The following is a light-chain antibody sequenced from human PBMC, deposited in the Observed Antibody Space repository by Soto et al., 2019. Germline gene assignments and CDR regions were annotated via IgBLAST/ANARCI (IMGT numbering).Light chain of an antibody. V-gene: IGKV1-39*01. CDR1: QSISSN. J-gene: IGKJ4*01. CDR3: QQSDSTPPT. CDR2: DAS. Sequence: DIEMTQSPSSLSASVGDRVTITCRASQSISSNLNWYQQKPGKAPKFLIYDASTLQSGVPSRFSGSGSETDFTLTISSLQPEYFATYFCQQSDSTPPTFGGGTKVEIK.